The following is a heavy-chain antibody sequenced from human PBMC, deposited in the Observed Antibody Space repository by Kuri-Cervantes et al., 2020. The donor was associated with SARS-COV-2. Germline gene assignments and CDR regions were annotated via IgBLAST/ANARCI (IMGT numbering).Heavy chain of an antibody. CDR3: ARGLGAVSTVDFYFGLDV. Sequence: GESLKISCEGSGIAFSDYYLSWVRRAPGKGLEWLSNISPSMAHTYYADSVRGRFTISRDNAKNSLYLQMTGLRVDDTAVYYCARGLGAVSTVDFYFGLDVWGQGTTVTVSS. J-gene: IGHJ6*02. V-gene: IGHV3-11*06. CDR1: GIAFSDYY. D-gene: IGHD3-16*01. CDR2: ISPSMAHT.